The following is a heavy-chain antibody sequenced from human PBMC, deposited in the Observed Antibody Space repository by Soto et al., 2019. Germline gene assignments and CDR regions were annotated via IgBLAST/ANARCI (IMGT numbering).Heavy chain of an antibody. J-gene: IGHJ4*02. CDR3: ARGPRYFDWLSLDY. CDR1: GFSFSDYY. V-gene: IGHV3-11*06. Sequence: PGGSLRLSCAASGFSFSDYYMTWIRQAPGKGLEWVSYISGSSTYTKYADSVKGRFTISRDNSKNTLYLQMNSLRAEDTAVYYCARGPRYFDWLSLDYWGQGTLVTVSS. CDR2: ISGSSTYT. D-gene: IGHD3-9*01.